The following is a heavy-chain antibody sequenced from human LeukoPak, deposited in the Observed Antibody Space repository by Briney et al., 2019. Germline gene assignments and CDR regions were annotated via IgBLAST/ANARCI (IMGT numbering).Heavy chain of an antibody. CDR2: IRSKAYGGTT. CDR1: GFTFGDYA. V-gene: IGHV3-49*04. J-gene: IGHJ4*02. CDR3: TRDISWDYDSSGFPFDY. Sequence: GGSLRLSCTASGFTFGDYAMSWVRQAPGKGLEWVGFIRSKAYGGTTEYAASVKGRFTISRDDSKSIAYLQMNSLKTEDTAVYYCTRDISWDYDSSGFPFDYWGQGTLVTVSS. D-gene: IGHD3-22*01.